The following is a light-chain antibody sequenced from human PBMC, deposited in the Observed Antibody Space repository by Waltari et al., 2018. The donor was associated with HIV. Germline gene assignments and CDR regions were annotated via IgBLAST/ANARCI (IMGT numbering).Light chain of an antibody. CDR3: QQYYSHPPT. J-gene: IGKJ2*01. V-gene: IGKV1-8*01. CDR1: QGISNY. CDR2: AAS. Sequence: AIRMTQSPSSFSASTGDRVTITCRASQGISNYLAWYQQKPGKAPKLLIYAASTLQSGVPSRFNGSESGTDFTLTISCLQSEDFATYYCQQYYSHPPTFGQGTKLEIK.